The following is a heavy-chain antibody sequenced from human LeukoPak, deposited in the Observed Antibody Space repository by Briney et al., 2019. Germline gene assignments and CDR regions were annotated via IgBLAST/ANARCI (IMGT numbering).Heavy chain of an antibody. CDR3: AHRQYIYFASSTWFDP. Sequence: SGPTLVKPTQTLTLTCTFSGFSLSNSGVGVGWIRQPPGKALEWLALIYWDDDKRYSPFLKSRLTITKDTSKNQVVLTMTNMDPVDTATYYCAHRQYIYFASSTWFDPWGQGTLVTVSS. CDR1: GFSLSNSGVG. D-gene: IGHD2/OR15-2a*01. J-gene: IGHJ5*02. CDR2: IYWDDDK. V-gene: IGHV2-5*02.